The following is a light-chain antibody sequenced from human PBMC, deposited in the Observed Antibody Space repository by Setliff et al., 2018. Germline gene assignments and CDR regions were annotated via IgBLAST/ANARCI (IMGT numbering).Light chain of an antibody. Sequence: QSVLTQPASVSGSPGQPITISCTGTSSDVGNYIYVSWYQQHPGRAPKLMIYDVSTRPSGISYRFSGSKSGNTASLTISGLQAEDEADYYCSSFRGGTSPFVFGTGTKVTVL. V-gene: IGLV2-14*03. J-gene: IGLJ1*01. CDR2: DVS. CDR1: SSDVGNYIY. CDR3: SSFRGGTSPFV.